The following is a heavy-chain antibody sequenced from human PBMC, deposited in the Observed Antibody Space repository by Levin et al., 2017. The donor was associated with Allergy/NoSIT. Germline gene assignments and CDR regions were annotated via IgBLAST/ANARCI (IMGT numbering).Heavy chain of an antibody. CDR2: ISYDGSNK. CDR1: GFTFSSYG. D-gene: IGHD4-23*01. CDR3: AKFHGGLGY. J-gene: IGHJ4*02. Sequence: GESLKISCAASGFTFSSYGMHWVRQAPGKGLEWVAVISYDGSNKYYADSVKRRFTISRDNSKNTLYLQMNSLRAEDTAVYYCAKFHGGLGYWGQGTLVTVSS. V-gene: IGHV3-30*18.